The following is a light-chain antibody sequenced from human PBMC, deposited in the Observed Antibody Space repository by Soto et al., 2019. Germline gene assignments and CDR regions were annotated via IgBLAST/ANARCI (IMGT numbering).Light chain of an antibody. Sequence: DIQMTQSPSTLSGSVGDRVTITCRASQTISSWLAWYQQQPGKAPKLLIYKASTLKSGVPSRFSGSGSGTEFTLTIRSLQPDDFAPYYYQPYNSYSEAFGQGTKVELK. CDR1: QTISSW. CDR2: KAS. V-gene: IGKV1-5*03. CDR3: QPYNSYSEA. J-gene: IGKJ1*01.